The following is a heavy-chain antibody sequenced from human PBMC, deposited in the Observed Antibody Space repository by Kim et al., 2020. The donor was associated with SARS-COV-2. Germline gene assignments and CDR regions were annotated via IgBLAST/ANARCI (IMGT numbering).Heavy chain of an antibody. CDR1: GFTFSSYA. CDR3: AKDHLVVVARDYYGMDV. CDR2: ISGSGGST. J-gene: IGHJ6*02. D-gene: IGHD2-15*01. Sequence: GGSLRLSCAASGFTFSSYAMSWVRQAPGKGLEWVSAISGSGGSTYYADSVKGRFTISRDNSKNTLYLQMNSLRAEDTAVYYCAKDHLVVVARDYYGMDVWGQGTTVTVSS. V-gene: IGHV3-23*01.